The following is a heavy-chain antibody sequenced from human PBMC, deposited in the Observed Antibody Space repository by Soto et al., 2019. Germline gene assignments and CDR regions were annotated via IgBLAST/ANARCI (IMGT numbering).Heavy chain of an antibody. CDR3: ARHLDYNGSGYYAYYYGMDV. J-gene: IGHJ6*02. D-gene: IGHD3-22*01. CDR1: GYSFTSYW. Sequence: GESLKISCKGSGYSFTSYWIGWVRQMPGKGLEWIGIIYPGDSDTRYSPSFQGQVTISADKSISTAYLQWSSLKASDTAMYYCARHLDYNGSGYYAYYYGMDVWVQGTTVTVSS. V-gene: IGHV5-51*01. CDR2: IYPGDSDT.